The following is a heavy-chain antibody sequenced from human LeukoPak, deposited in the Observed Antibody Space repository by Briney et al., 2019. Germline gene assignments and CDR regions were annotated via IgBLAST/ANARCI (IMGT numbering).Heavy chain of an antibody. Sequence: GESLKISCQGSGYSFTTYWIGWVRQMPGKGLEWMGIIYPGDSDTRYSPSFQGQVTISVDKSISTAYLQWSRLKASDTAMYYCVRGAVPHRDDPDHWGQVTLVTVYS. V-gene: IGHV5-51*01. CDR1: GYSFTTYW. D-gene: IGHD6-19*01. CDR2: IYPGDSDT. CDR3: VRGAVPHRDDPDH. J-gene: IGHJ5*02.